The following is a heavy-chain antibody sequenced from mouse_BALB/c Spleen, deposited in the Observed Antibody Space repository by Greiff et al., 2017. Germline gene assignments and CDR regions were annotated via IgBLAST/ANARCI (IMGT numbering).Heavy chain of an antibody. J-gene: IGHJ4*01. Sequence: EVQLVESGGGLVQPGGSRKLSCAASGFTFSSFGMHWVRQAPEKGLEWVAYISSGSSTIYYADTVKGRFTISRDNPKNTLFLQMTSLRSEDTAMYYCARAYGLDYWGQGTSVTVSS. CDR2: ISSGSSTI. CDR1: GFTFSSFG. CDR3: ARAYGLDY. V-gene: IGHV5-17*02.